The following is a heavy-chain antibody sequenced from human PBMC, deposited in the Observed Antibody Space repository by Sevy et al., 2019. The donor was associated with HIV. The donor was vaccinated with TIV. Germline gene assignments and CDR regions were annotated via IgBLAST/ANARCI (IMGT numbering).Heavy chain of an antibody. J-gene: IGHJ6*02. Sequence: GGSLRLSCAASGFTFSSYGMHWVRQAPGKGLEWVAFIRYDGSNKYYADSVKGRFTISRDNSKNTLYLQMISLRAEDTAVYYCAKGGVAAAAQPRYGMDVWGQGTTVTVSS. CDR1: GFTFSSYG. CDR2: IRYDGSNK. V-gene: IGHV3-30*02. D-gene: IGHD6-13*01. CDR3: AKGGVAAAAQPRYGMDV.